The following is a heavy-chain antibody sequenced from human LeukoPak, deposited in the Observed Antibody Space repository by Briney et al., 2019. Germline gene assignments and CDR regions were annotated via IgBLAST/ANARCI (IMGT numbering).Heavy chain of an antibody. D-gene: IGHD2-15*01. J-gene: IGHJ3*02. CDR3: ARRDIVVVEDAFDI. CDR2: IYYSGST. CDR1: GVSISSYY. V-gene: IGHV4-59*01. Sequence: SETLSLTCTVSGVSISSYYWSWLRQPPGKGLEWIGYIYYSGSTNYNPSLKSRVTISVDTSKNQFSLKLSSVTAADTAVYYCARRDIVVVEDAFDIWGQGTMVTVSS.